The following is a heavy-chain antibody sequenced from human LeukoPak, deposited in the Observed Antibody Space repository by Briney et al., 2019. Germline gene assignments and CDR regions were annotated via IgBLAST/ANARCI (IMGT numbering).Heavy chain of an antibody. V-gene: IGHV4-34*01. J-gene: IGHJ6*03. CDR2: INDNGRA. D-gene: IGHD1-7*01. Sequence: PSETLSLTCAVYGGSFSNYYWNWIRQPPGKGLEWLGEINDNGRANYNPSLMSRVTVSVDTSKNQCSLRLTSVTATDTAVYYCARRWNYGRNYYIDVWGKGATVSVSS. CDR3: ARRWNYGRNYYIDV. CDR1: GGSFSNYY.